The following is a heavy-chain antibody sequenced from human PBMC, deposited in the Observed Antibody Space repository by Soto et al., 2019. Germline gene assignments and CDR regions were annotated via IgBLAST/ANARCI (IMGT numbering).Heavy chain of an antibody. CDR3: ARAPKVSGSSQTRPDF. CDR2: ISQSGNT. CDR1: SASFSGYY. Sequence: PXETLSPTCSIHSASFSGYYWSWIRQPPGKGLEWIGEISQSGNTNYSPSLKSRVSISIDTSKKQFSLNLASVSAADTAVYYCARAPKVSGSSQTRPDFWGQGTLVTVYS. D-gene: IGHD6-6*01. J-gene: IGHJ4*02. V-gene: IGHV4-34*01.